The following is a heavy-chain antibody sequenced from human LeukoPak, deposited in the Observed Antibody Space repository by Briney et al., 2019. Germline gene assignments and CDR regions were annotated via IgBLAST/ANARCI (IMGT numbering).Heavy chain of an antibody. J-gene: IGHJ5*02. CDR1: GGSISSSSYY. CDR3: ARDKPVLWFGELLPNNWFDP. D-gene: IGHD3-10*01. V-gene: IGHV4-39*02. Sequence: SETLSLTCTVSGGSISSSSYYWGWIRQPPGKGLEWIGSIYYSGSTYYNPSLKSRVTISVDTSKNQFSLKLSSVTAADTAVYYCARDKPVLWFGELLPNNWFDPWGQGTLVTVSS. CDR2: IYYSGST.